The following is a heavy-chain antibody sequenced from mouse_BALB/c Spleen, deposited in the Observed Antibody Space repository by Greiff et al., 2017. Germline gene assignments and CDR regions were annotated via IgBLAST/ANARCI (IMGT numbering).Heavy chain of an antibody. V-gene: IGHV3-2*02. D-gene: IGHD4-1*01. CDR2: ISYSGST. Sequence: EVMLVESGPGLVKPSQSLSLTCTVTGYSITSDYAWNWIRQFPGNKLEWMGYISYSGSTSYNPSLKSRISITRDTSKNQFFLQLNSVTTEDTATYYCAKLTGTEFAYWGQGTLVTVSA. J-gene: IGHJ3*01. CDR3: AKLTGTEFAY. CDR1: GYSITSDYA.